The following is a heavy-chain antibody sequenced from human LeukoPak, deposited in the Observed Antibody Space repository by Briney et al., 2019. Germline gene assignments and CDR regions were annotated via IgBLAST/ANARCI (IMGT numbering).Heavy chain of an antibody. CDR2: ISGGST. CDR1: GFTVSSNE. V-gene: IGHV3-38-3*01. D-gene: IGHD5-18*01. Sequence: GGSLRLSCAASGFTVSSNEMSWVRQAPGKGLEWVSSISGGSTYYADSRKGRFTISRDNSKNTLHLQMNSLRAEDTAVYFLQDTAMVNSPYYYYYMDVWGKGTTVTISS. J-gene: IGHJ6*03. CDR3: QDTAMVNSPYYYYYMDV.